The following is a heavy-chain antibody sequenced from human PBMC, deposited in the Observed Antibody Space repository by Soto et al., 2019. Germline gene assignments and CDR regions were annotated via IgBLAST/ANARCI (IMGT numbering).Heavy chain of an antibody. J-gene: IGHJ5*02. D-gene: IGHD3-3*01. CDR1: GGTISGYY. Sequence: SETLSLTCTVTGGTISGYYWTWIRQSAGGVLEWFGRIYSSGSTNYNPSRKSRVTISLDTSMNHFSLRLSSVTAADTAVYYCARGQRFSDCFDPWGQGTLVTVSS. V-gene: IGHV4-4*07. CDR3: ARGQRFSDCFDP. CDR2: IYSSGST.